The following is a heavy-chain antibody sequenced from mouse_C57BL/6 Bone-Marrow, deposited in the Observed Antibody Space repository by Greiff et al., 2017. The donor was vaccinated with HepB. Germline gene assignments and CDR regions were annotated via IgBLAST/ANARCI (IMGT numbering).Heavy chain of an antibody. V-gene: IGHV1-67*01. CDR1: GYTFTDYA. CDR3: ARGGTTVVAPYAMDY. D-gene: IGHD1-1*01. CDR2: ISTYYGDA. J-gene: IGHJ4*01. Sequence: VHLVESGPELVRPGVSVKISCKGSGYTFTDYAMHWVKQSHAKSLEWIGVISTYYGDASYNRKFKDKATMTVDKSSSTAYMELARLTSEDSAVYYCARGGTTVVAPYAMDYWGQGTSVTVSS.